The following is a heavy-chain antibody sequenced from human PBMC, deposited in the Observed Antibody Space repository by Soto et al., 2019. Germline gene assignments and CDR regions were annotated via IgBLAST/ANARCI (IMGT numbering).Heavy chain of an antibody. Sequence: QVQLQESGPGLVKPSQTLSLTCTVSGGSISSGDYYWSWIRQPPGKGLEWIGYIYYSGSTYYNPSRKSRVTIQLNTSRTRFPMKLSSVTAADTAVYYCARERPDGSRLDPWGQGTLVTVSS. CDR1: GGSISSGDYY. J-gene: IGHJ5*02. CDR2: IYYSGST. CDR3: ARERPDGSRLDP. D-gene: IGHD6-13*01. V-gene: IGHV4-30-4*01.